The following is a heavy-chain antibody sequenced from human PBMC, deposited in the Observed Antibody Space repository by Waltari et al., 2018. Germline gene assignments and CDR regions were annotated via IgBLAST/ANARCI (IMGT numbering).Heavy chain of an antibody. D-gene: IGHD3-16*01. J-gene: IGHJ4*02. V-gene: IGHV1-8*02. CDR2: VNPNSGNT. CDR3: ARFGTILNY. Sequence: QVQLVQSGAEVKQPGASVKVSCKASGYAFPGYYMHWVRQATGQGLEWMGWVNPNSGNTGYAQKFQGRVTMTRNTSISTAYMELSSLRSEDTAVYYCARFGTILNYWGQGTLVTVSS. CDR1: GYAFPGYY.